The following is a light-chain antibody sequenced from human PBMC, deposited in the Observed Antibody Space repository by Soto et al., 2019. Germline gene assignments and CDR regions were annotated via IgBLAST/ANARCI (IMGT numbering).Light chain of an antibody. Sequence: DIQLTQSPSFLSASVGDRVTITCRASQGISSYLAWYQQKPGKAPKLLIYAASTLQSGVPSRFSGSGSGTEFTLTISSLQPEDFAAYYCQQLRSYPSTFGGGTKVDIK. CDR3: QQLRSYPST. CDR1: QGISSY. V-gene: IGKV1-9*01. J-gene: IGKJ4*01. CDR2: AAS.